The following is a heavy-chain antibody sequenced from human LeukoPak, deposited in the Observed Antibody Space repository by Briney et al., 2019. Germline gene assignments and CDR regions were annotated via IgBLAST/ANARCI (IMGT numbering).Heavy chain of an antibody. CDR3: ARVYSSSSKTHYYYYMDV. D-gene: IGHD6-6*01. J-gene: IGHJ6*03. Sequence: SETLSLTCAVYGGSFSTYYWSWIRQSPGKGLEWIAEINHRGDTNYNPSVKSRVTISVDTSKNQFSLKITSLTAADTAVYYCARVYSSSSKTHYYYYMDVWGKGTTVTVSS. CDR1: GGSFSTYY. V-gene: IGHV4-34*01. CDR2: INHRGDT.